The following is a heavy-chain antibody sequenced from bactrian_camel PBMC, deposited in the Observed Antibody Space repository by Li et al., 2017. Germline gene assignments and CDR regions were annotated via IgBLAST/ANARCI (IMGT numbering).Heavy chain of an antibody. Sequence: HVQLVESGGGLVQPGGSLRLSCAASGDIYSSNCMGWFRQSPGKEREGVAAIYTGAGSTYYADSVKGRFTISQDNAKNTVYLQMNSLKPEDTAMYYCAGDGPFTGGGGCGLRRWEYNYWGQGTQVTVS. CDR3: AGDGPFTGGGGCGLRRWEYNY. CDR2: IYTGAGST. V-gene: IGHV3S54*01. CDR1: GDIYSSNC. D-gene: IGHD1*01. J-gene: IGHJ4*01.